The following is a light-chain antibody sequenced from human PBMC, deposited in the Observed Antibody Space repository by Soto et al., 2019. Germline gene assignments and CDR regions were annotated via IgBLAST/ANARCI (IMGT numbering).Light chain of an antibody. Sequence: EIVLTQSPATLSLSPGERATLSCRASQSVSSYLAWYQQKPDQAPRLLIYDASNMATGIPARFSGSGSATDFTLTISSLEPEDFAVYYCQQRSSWPLTFGGGTKVEVK. CDR2: DAS. J-gene: IGKJ4*01. CDR1: QSVSSY. CDR3: QQRSSWPLT. V-gene: IGKV3-11*01.